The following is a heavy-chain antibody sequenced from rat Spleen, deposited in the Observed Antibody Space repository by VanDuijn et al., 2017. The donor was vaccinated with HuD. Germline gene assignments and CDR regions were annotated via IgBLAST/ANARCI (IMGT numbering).Heavy chain of an antibody. CDR1: GFTFTSFP. CDR3: TRGRVYFGYTGFEY. Sequence: EVQLVESGGGLVQPGGSMKLSCVISGFTFTSFPVAWVRQAPTTGLEWVATISASGGSTYFRDSVKGRFTISRDVTKTTLYLQMNSLRSEDTATYYCTRGRVYFGYTGFEYWGQGVMVTVSS. D-gene: IGHD4-4*01. CDR2: ISASGGST. J-gene: IGHJ2*01. V-gene: IGHV5-46*01.